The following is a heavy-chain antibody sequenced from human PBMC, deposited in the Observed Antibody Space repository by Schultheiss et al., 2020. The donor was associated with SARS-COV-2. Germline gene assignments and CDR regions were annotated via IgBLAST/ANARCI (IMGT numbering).Heavy chain of an antibody. CDR3: AKDRSSWQIDY. CDR2: ISYDGSNK. CDR1: GFTFSSYG. Sequence: GESLKISCAASGFTFSSYGMHWVRQAPGKGLEWVAVISYDGSNKYYADSVKGRFTISRDNSKNTLYLQMNSLRAEDTAVYYCAKDRSSWQIDYWGQGTLVTVSS. J-gene: IGHJ4*02. D-gene: IGHD6-13*01. V-gene: IGHV3-30*18.